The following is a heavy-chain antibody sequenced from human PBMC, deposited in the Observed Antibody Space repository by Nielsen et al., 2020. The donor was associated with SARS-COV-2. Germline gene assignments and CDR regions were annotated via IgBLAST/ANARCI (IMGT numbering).Heavy chain of an antibody. Sequence: GESLKISCAASGFTFSSYAMSWVRQAPGKGLEWVSAISGSGGSTYYADSVKGRFTISRDNSKNTLYLQMNSLRAEDTAVYYCARARTARDYYGMDVWGQGTTVTVSS. J-gene: IGHJ6*02. CDR1: GFTFSSYA. CDR2: ISGSGGST. CDR3: ARARTARDYYGMDV. V-gene: IGHV3-23*01.